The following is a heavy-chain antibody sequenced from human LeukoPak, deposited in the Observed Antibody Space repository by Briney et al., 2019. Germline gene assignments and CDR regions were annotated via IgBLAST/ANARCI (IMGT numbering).Heavy chain of an antibody. Sequence: SETLSLTCTVSGGSISSSSYYWGWIRQPPGKGLEWIGSIYYSGSTYYNPSLKSRVTISVDTSKNQFSLKLSSVTAADTAVYYCARRHYDSSGYYFDYWGRGTLVTVSS. J-gene: IGHJ4*02. CDR3: ARRHYDSSGYYFDY. CDR2: IYYSGST. V-gene: IGHV4-39*01. CDR1: GGSISSSSYY. D-gene: IGHD3-22*01.